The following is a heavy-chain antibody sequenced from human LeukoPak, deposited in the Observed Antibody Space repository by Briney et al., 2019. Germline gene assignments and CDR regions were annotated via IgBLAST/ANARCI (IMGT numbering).Heavy chain of an antibody. V-gene: IGHV1-69*04. Sequence: SVKVSCKASGGTFSSYAISWVRQAPGQGLEWMGRIIPILGIANYAQKFQGRVTMTTDTSTDTACMELRSLRSDDTAVYYCARDDRGSCSTTTCPYFDYWGQGTLVTVPS. D-gene: IGHD2-2*01. CDR3: ARDDRGSCSTTTCPYFDY. CDR1: GGTFSSYA. J-gene: IGHJ4*02. CDR2: IIPILGIA.